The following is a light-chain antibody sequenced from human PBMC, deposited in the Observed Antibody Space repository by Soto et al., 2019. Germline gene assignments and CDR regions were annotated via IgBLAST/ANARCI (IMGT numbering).Light chain of an antibody. CDR2: EVT. Sequence: QSVLTQPASVSGSPGQSITISCTGTGSDVGAYNYVSWYQHRPGKAPQLMISEVTKRPSGVSDRFSGSKSSNTASLTISGLQAEDEADYYCSSYTSSSTVFGGGTKVTVL. V-gene: IGLV2-14*01. CDR1: GSDVGAYNY. CDR3: SSYTSSSTV. J-gene: IGLJ2*01.